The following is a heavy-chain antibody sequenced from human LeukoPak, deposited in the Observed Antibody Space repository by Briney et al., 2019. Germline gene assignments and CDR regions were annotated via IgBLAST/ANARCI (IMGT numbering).Heavy chain of an antibody. J-gene: IGHJ4*02. CDR3: VRSHYGSGTYYSFDY. D-gene: IGHD3-10*01. CDR2: VSYSGGT. CDR1: GGSISTYY. V-gene: IGHV4-59*01. Sequence: PSETLSLTCTVSGGSISTYYWTWIRQPPGKGLEWIGYVSYSGGTNYNPSLKSRVTISVDMSKNQFSLKLNPVTAADTAVYFCVRSHYGSGTYYSFDYWGQGTLVTVSS.